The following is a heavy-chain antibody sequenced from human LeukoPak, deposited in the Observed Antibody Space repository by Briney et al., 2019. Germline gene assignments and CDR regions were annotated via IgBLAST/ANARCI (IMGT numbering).Heavy chain of an antibody. Sequence: ASVKASCKASGGTFSSYTISWVRQAPGQGLEWMGRIIPILGIANYAQKFQGRVTITADKSTSTAYMELSSLRSEDTAVYYCARALPGRITMIVVGGGAFDIWGQGTMVTVSS. CDR1: GGTFSSYT. CDR3: ARALPGRITMIVVGGGAFDI. CDR2: IIPILGIA. V-gene: IGHV1-69*02. J-gene: IGHJ3*02. D-gene: IGHD3-22*01.